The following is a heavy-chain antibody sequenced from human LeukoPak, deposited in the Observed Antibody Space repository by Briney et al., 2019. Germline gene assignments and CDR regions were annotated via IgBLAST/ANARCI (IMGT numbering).Heavy chain of an antibody. J-gene: IGHJ6*03. CDR2: IYHSGTT. V-gene: IGHV4-38-2*02. D-gene: IGHD6-13*01. Sequence: SETLSLTCTVSGGSISSADYWGWIRQPPGKGLEWIGTIYHSGTTYYNPSLKSRVTISVDTSMNQFSLKLSSVTAADTAVYSCARERGSSSWYMIRYYYMDVWGKGTTVTVSS. CDR3: ARERGSSSWYMIRYYYMDV. CDR1: GGSISSADY.